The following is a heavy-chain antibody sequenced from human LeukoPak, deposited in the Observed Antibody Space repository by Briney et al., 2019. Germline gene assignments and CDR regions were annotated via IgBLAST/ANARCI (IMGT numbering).Heavy chain of an antibody. CDR3: ARGGEPLSIAARPLDY. CDR2: TYYRSKWYN. D-gene: IGHD6-6*01. CDR1: GDSVSSNSAA. J-gene: IGHJ4*02. Sequence: SQTLSLTCAISGDSVSSNSAAWNWIRQSPSRGLEWLGRTYYRSKWYNDYAVSVKSRITINPDTSKNQFSLQLNSVTPEDTAVYYCARGGEPLSIAARPLDYWGQGTPVTVSS. V-gene: IGHV6-1*01.